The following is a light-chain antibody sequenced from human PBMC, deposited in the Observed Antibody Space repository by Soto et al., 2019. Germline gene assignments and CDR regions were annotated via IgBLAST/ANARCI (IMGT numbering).Light chain of an antibody. Sequence: EVGMTQSPATLSVFPGERVTLSCRASESVGSNLAWYQQKPGKAPRLLIYGASTRATGVPARFSGSGSGTEFTLTISSLQYEDFAIYYCQQYNNWLTFGGGTKVEIE. CDR2: GAS. CDR3: QQYNNWLT. CDR1: ESVGSN. J-gene: IGKJ4*01. V-gene: IGKV3-15*01.